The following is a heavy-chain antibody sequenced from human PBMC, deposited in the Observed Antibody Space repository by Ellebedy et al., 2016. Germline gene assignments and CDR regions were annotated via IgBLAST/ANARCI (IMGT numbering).Heavy chain of an antibody. D-gene: IGHD5-24*01. CDR1: GFTFSSYW. Sequence: GGSLRLSXAASGFTFSSYWMSWVRQAPGKGLEWVANIKQDGSEKYYVDSVKGRFTISRDNAKNSLYLQMNSLRAEDTAVYYCAREGRRDGYNEVFYYYGMDVWGQGTTVTVSS. J-gene: IGHJ6*02. CDR2: IKQDGSEK. V-gene: IGHV3-7*04. CDR3: AREGRRDGYNEVFYYYGMDV.